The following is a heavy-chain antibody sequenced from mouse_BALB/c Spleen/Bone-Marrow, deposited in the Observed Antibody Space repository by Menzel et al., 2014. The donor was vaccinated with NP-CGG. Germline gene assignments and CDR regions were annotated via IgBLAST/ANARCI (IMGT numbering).Heavy chain of an antibody. D-gene: IGHD1-1*01. CDR1: GYSITSDYA. J-gene: IGHJ2*01. CDR3: ARSVYYGSSYVDY. V-gene: IGHV3-2*02. CDR2: ISYSGST. Sequence: VQLQQSGPGLVKPSQSLSLTCTVTGYSITSDYAWHWIRQFPGNKLEWMGYISYSGSTSYNPSLKSRISITRDTSKNQFFLQLNSVTTEDTATYYCARSVYYGSSYVDYWGQGTTLTVSS.